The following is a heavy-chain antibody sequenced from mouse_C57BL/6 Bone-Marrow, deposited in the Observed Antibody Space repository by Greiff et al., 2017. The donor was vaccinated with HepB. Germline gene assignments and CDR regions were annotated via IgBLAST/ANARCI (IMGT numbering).Heavy chain of an antibody. CDR2: IHPNSGST. D-gene: IGHD1-3*01. CDR3: ATVGSSYYFHY. V-gene: IGHV1-64*01. CDR1: GYTFTSYW. J-gene: IGHJ2*01. Sequence: QVQLQQPGAELVKPGASVKLSCKASGYTFTSYWMHWVKQRPGQGLEWIGMIHPNSGSTNYNEKFKSKATLTVDKSSSTAYMQLSSLTSEDSAVYYCATVGSSYYFHYWGQGTTLTVSS.